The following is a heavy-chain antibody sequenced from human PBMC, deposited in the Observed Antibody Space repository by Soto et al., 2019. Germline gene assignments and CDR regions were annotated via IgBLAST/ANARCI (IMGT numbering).Heavy chain of an antibody. J-gene: IGHJ6*02. CDR2: ISSSSSTI. Sequence: GGSLRLSCAASGFTFSSYSMNWVRQAPEKGLEWVSYISSSSSTIYYADSVKGRFTISRDNAKNSLYLQMNSLRDEDTAVYYCARGGHSYGFGYYGMDVWGQGTTVTVSS. V-gene: IGHV3-48*02. CDR3: ARGGHSYGFGYYGMDV. CDR1: GFTFSSYS. D-gene: IGHD5-18*01.